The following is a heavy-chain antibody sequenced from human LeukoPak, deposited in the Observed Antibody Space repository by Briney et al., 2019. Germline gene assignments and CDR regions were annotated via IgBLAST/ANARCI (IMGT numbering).Heavy chain of an antibody. Sequence: ASVKVSCKASGYTFTSHYIHWVRQAPGQGLEWMGIISPSGGSTTYAQKFQGRVTMTRDTSTSTVYMDLSSLRSDDTAVYYCARDVASHMGLANYFDYWGQGALVLVSS. J-gene: IGHJ4*02. CDR3: ARDVASHMGLANYFDY. CDR2: ISPSGGST. D-gene: IGHD2-2*01. CDR1: GYTFTSHY. V-gene: IGHV1-46*01.